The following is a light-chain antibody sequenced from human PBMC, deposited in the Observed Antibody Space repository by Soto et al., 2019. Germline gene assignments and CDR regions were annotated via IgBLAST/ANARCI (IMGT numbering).Light chain of an antibody. J-gene: IGKJ1*01. Sequence: EIVLTQSPATLSLSPGERATLSCRASQSVGSYLAWFQQRPGQAPRLVIHDASKRATGIPARFSGSGSGTDFTLTISSLQAEDVAVYYCQQYYTTPWTFGQGTKVEIK. V-gene: IGKV3-11*01. CDR3: QQYYTTPWT. CDR1: QSVGSY. CDR2: DAS.